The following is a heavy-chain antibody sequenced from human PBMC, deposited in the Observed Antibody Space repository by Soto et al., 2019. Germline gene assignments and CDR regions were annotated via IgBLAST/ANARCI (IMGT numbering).Heavy chain of an antibody. CDR3: AKDRYSTSPGSLDL. D-gene: IGHD2-8*01. V-gene: IGHV3-30*02. Sequence: SVKGRFTVSRDNIKKTVYLQMNSLRADDTAVYYCAKDRYSTSPGSLDLLGQGTLVSVSS. J-gene: IGHJ4*02.